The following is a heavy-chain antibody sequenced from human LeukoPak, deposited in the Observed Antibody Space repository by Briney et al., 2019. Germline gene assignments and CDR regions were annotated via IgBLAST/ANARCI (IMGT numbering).Heavy chain of an antibody. CDR2: VYQTGHT. J-gene: IGHJ4*02. V-gene: IGHV4-59*02. D-gene: IGHD3-22*01. CDR3: ARVGYYDSSGYYIDY. Sequence: SETLSLTCSVSGDSVSGYYWSWIRQPPGKGLEWIGYVYQTGHTHYSPSLKSRVTVSLDTSRNKVSLRVSSVTAADTAVYYCARVGYYDSSGYYIDYWGQGTLVTVSS. CDR1: GDSVSGYY.